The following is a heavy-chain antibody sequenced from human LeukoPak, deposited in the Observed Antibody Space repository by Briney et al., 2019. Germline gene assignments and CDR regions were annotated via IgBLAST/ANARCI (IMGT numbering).Heavy chain of an antibody. CDR2: TYYRSKWYI. Sequence: SQTRSLTCAVSGDSVSSNSAAWNWIRQSPSRGLEWLGRTYYRSKWYIVYAVSVKSRMTINSDTSKNQFSLQLNSVTPDDTAVYYCARSQGATIYGFDSWGQGTPVTVSS. D-gene: IGHD5-12*01. J-gene: IGHJ4*02. CDR3: ARSQGATIYGFDS. V-gene: IGHV6-1*01. CDR1: GDSVSSNSAA.